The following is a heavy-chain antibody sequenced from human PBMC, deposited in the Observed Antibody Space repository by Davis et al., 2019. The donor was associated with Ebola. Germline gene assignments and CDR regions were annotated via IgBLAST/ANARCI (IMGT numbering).Heavy chain of an antibody. CDR2: ISYDGSNK. Sequence: SLKISCAASGFTFSSYGMHWVRQAPGKGLEWVAVISYDGSNKYYADSVKGRFTISRDNSKNTLYLQMNSLRAEDTAVYYCAKMSADSYGSNYVMDVWGQGTTVTVSS. V-gene: IGHV3-30*18. CDR3: AKMSADSYGSNYVMDV. D-gene: IGHD4-17*01. CDR1: GFTFSSYG. J-gene: IGHJ6*02.